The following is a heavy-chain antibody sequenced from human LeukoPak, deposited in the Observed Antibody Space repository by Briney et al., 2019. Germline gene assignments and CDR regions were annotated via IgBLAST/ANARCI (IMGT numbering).Heavy chain of an antibody. J-gene: IGHJ6*03. Sequence: GGSLRLSCAASGFTFSSYWMSWVRQAPGKGLEWVANIKQDGSEKYYVDSVKGRFTISRDNAKNSLYLQMNSLRAEDTAVYYCAREGAEPAAISYYYYYYMDVWGKGTTVTVSS. CDR2: IKQDGSEK. V-gene: IGHV3-7*01. D-gene: IGHD2-2*02. CDR1: GFTFSSYW. CDR3: AREGAEPAAISYYYYYYMDV.